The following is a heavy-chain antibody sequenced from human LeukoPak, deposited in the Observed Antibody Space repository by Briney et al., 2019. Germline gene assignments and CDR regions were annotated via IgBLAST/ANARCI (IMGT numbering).Heavy chain of an antibody. D-gene: IGHD1-26*01. Sequence: GGFLRLSCAASGFTFSNYWMSWVRQAPGKGLEFMANIKEAGSEKYYVDSVKGRFTISRDNSKNTLYLQMSSLKAEDTAVYYCVRSLVGESFFDYWGLGTLVTVSS. V-gene: IGHV3-7*01. CDR1: GFTFSNYW. CDR2: IKEAGSEK. CDR3: VRSLVGESFFDY. J-gene: IGHJ4*02.